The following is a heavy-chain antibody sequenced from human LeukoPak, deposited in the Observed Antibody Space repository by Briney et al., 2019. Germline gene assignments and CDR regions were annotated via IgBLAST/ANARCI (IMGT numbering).Heavy chain of an antibody. V-gene: IGHV3-23*01. CDR1: GLTVSTNY. D-gene: IGHD2-15*01. CDR2: ISVNRGGPT. J-gene: IGHJ5*02. CDR3: AKGMSDGSYSPLFS. Sequence: GGSLRLSCTASGLTVSTNYVSWVRQAPRKGLEWVSTISVNRGGPTYYADSVKGRFTVSRDNSKNTLYLQINDPRAEDTAIYYCAKGMSDGSYSPLFSWGQGTLVTVSS.